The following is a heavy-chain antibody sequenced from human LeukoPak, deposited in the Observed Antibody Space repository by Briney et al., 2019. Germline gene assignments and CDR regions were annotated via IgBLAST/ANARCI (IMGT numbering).Heavy chain of an antibody. CDR1: GFPFSSYA. V-gene: IGHV3-64D*09. J-gene: IGHJ6*02. CDR2: ISDSGGST. D-gene: IGHD2-15*01. Sequence: PGGSLRLSCSASGFPFSSYAMHWVRQAPGQGLEYVSAISDSGGSTYYADSVKGRFTISRDNSKNTLYLQMSSLRAEDTAVYFCVRGYSFGPYGMGVWGQGTTVTVSS. CDR3: VRGYSFGPYGMGV.